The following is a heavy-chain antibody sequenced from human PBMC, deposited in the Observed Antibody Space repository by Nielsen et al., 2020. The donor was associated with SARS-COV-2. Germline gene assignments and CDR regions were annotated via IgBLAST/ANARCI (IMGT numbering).Heavy chain of an antibody. CDR3: ARAPITMIVVVDAFDI. J-gene: IGHJ3*02. D-gene: IGHD3-22*01. CDR2: IYYSGST. V-gene: IGHV4-31*03. Sequence: LRLSCTVSGCSISSGGYYWSWIRQHPGKGLEWIGYIYYSGSTYYNPSLKSRVTISVDTSKNQFSLKLSSVTAADTAVYYCARAPITMIVVVDAFDIWGQGTMVTVSS. CDR1: GCSISSGGYY.